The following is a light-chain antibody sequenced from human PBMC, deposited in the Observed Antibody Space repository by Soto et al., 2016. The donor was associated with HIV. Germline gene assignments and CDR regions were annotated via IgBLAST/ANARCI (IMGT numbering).Light chain of an antibody. J-gene: IGLJ3*02. CDR3: QAWDNGTVV. CDR2: QDD. Sequence: SYELTQPPSVAVSPGQTASITCSGDNLGNKYTCWYHQKPGQSPVLVVYQDDKRPSETPARFSGSNSGNTATLTITATQTMDEADYYCQAWDNGTVVFGGGTKLTVL. CDR1: NLGNKY. V-gene: IGLV3-1*01.